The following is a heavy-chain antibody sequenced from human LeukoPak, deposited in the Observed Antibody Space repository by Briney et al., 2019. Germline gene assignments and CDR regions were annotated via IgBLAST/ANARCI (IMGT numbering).Heavy chain of an antibody. Sequence: SETLSLTCTVSGGSISSSSYYWGWIRQPPGKGLECIGSIYYSGRTNYFPSLNSRVTISVDTSKNQFSLKLSSVTTADTAVYYCARIYCSSTSCYDSRGAFDIWGQGTMVTVSS. D-gene: IGHD2-2*01. J-gene: IGHJ3*02. V-gene: IGHV4-39*01. CDR1: GGSISSSSYY. CDR2: IYYSGRT. CDR3: ARIYCSSTSCYDSRGAFDI.